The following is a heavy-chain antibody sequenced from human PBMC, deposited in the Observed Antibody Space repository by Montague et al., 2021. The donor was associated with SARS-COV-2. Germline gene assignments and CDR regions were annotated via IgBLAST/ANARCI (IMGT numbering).Heavy chain of an antibody. CDR2: INPGDSDT. CDR1: GYSFTSYW. V-gene: IGHV5-51*01. Sequence: QSGAEVKTPGESLKISCKGSGYSFTSYWIGWVRQMPGKGLEWMGIINPGDSDTRYSPSFQGQVIFSADKSISTAYLQWSSLKASDTAMYYCARLGGISLVRGVIRRYWFDPWGQGTLVAVSS. D-gene: IGHD3-10*01. CDR3: ARLGGISLVRGVIRRYWFDP. J-gene: IGHJ5*02.